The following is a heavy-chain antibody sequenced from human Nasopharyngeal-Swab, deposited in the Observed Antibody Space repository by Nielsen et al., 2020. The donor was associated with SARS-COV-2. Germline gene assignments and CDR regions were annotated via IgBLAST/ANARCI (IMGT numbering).Heavy chain of an antibody. V-gene: IGHV1-58*01. D-gene: IGHD3-10*01. CDR2: IVVGSGNT. CDR3: AAAAYGSGSYSGFDY. Sequence: SVKVSCKASGFTFTSSAVQWVRQARGQRLEWIGWIVVGSGNTNYAQKFQERVTITRDMSTSTAYMELSSLRSEDMAVYYCAAAAYGSGSYSGFDYWGQGTLVTVSS. J-gene: IGHJ4*02. CDR1: GFTFTSSA.